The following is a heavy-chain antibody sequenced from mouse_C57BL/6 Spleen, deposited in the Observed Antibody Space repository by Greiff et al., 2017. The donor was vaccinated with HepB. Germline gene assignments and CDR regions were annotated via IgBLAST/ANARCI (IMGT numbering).Heavy chain of an antibody. CDR3: ARGTNRAMDY. V-gene: IGHV1-19*01. CDR2: INPYNGGT. D-gene: IGHD1-3*01. Sequence: VQLKQSGPVLVKPGASVKMSCKASGYTFTDYYMNWVKQSHGKSLEWIGVINPYNGGTSYNQKFKGKATLTVDKSSSTAYMELNSLTSEDSAVYYCARGTNRAMDYWGQGTSVTVSS. CDR1: GYTFTDYY. J-gene: IGHJ4*01.